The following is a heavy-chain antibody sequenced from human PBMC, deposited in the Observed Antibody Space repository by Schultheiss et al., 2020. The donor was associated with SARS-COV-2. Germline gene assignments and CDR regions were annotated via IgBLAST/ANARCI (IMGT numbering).Heavy chain of an antibody. Sequence: SETLSLTCAVYGGSFSGYYWSWIRQPPGKGLEWIGYIYYSGSTYYNPSLKSRVIISVDTSKNQFSLKLSSVTAADTAVYYCASSVYGDKYFQHWGQGTLVTVSS. D-gene: IGHD4-17*01. CDR3: ASSVYGDKYFQH. CDR2: IYYSGST. V-gene: IGHV4-34*01. CDR1: GGSFSGYY. J-gene: IGHJ1*01.